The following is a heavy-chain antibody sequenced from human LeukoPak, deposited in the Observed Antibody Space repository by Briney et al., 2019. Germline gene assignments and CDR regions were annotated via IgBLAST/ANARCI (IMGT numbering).Heavy chain of an antibody. D-gene: IGHD3-9*01. V-gene: IGHV3-21*01. CDR3: ARGPDIFTAFSPDF. CDR1: GFTFSTYS. CDR2: ISNSGTYI. Sequence: PGGSLRLSCAASGFTFSTYSMNWVRQAPGKGLGVSSISNSGTYIYYADSVNGRFTLSRDNAKNSLYLQMDSLRAEDTAVYYCARGPDIFTAFSPDFWGQGTLVTVSS. J-gene: IGHJ4*02.